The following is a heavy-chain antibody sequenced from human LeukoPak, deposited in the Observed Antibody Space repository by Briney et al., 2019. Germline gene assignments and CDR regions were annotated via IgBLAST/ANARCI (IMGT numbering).Heavy chain of an antibody. V-gene: IGHV3-23*01. CDR2: ISGSGGSA. D-gene: IGHD4-23*01. Sequence: GGSLRPSCAASGFTFSSSAMSWVRQAPGKGLEWVSAISGSGGSAYYADSVKGRFTISRDNSRNTLYLQMNSLRAEDTAVYYCAKDRVTTVVTQLDYWGQGTLVTVSS. CDR3: AKDRVTTVVTQLDY. CDR1: GFTFSSSA. J-gene: IGHJ4*02.